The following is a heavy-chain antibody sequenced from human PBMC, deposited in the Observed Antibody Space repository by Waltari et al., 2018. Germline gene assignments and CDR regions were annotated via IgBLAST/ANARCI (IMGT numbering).Heavy chain of an antibody. D-gene: IGHD1-26*01. J-gene: IGHJ3*02. V-gene: IGHV4-4*07. Sequence: QVQLQESGPGLVKPSETLSLTCTVSGGSISSYYWSWIRQPAGKGLEWIGRIYTSGSTNYNPSLKSRVTMSVDTSKNQCSLKLSSVTAADTAVYYCARVESRTWELRADDAFDIWGQGTMVTVSS. CDR2: IYTSGST. CDR3: ARVESRTWELRADDAFDI. CDR1: GGSISSYY.